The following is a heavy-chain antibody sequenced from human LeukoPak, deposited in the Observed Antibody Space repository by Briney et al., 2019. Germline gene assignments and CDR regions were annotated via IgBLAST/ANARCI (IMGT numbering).Heavy chain of an antibody. CDR3: ARENNYGDYVSYYYGMDV. J-gene: IGHJ6*02. CDR1: GFTFSSFW. Sequence: GRSLRLSCAGSGFTFSSFWMSWGRQAPGKGLEWVANIKQDGSEKYYVDSVKGRFTISRDNAKNSLDLQMNSLRAEDTAVYYCARENNYGDYVSYYYGMDVWGQGTTVTVSS. CDR2: IKQDGSEK. D-gene: IGHD4-17*01. V-gene: IGHV3-7*04.